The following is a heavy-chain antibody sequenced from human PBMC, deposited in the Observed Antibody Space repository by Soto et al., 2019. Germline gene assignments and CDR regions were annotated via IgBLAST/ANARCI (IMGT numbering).Heavy chain of an antibody. CDR3: ARHRWFDP. Sequence: QVQLVESGGGVVQPGRSLRLSCAASGFTFSSYGMHWVRQAPGKGLEWVAVISYDGSNKYYADSVKGRFTISRDNSKNTLYLQMDSLRVEDTAVYYCARHRWFDPWGQGTLVTVSS. J-gene: IGHJ5*02. CDR1: GFTFSSYG. CDR2: ISYDGSNK. V-gene: IGHV3-30*03.